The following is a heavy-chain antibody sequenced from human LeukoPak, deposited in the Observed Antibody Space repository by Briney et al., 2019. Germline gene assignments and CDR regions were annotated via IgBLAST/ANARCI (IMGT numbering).Heavy chain of an antibody. D-gene: IGHD1-14*01. Sequence: EASVKVSCKATGGTFSSYAISWVRQAPGQGLEWMGRIIPILGIANYAQKFQGRVTITADKSTSTAYMELSSLRSEDTAVYYCARDNHNPPKFVYWGQGTLVTVSS. J-gene: IGHJ4*02. CDR2: IIPILGIA. CDR3: ARDNHNPPKFVY. CDR1: GGTFSSYA. V-gene: IGHV1-69*04.